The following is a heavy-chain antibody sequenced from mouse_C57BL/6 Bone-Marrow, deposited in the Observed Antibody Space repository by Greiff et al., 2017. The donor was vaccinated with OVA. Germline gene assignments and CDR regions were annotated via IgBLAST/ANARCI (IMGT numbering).Heavy chain of an antibody. J-gene: IGHJ1*03. V-gene: IGHV1-81*01. Sequence: QVQLQQSGAELARPGASVKLSCKASGYTFTSYGISWVKQRTGQGLEWIGEIYPRSGNTYYNEKFKGKATLTADKSSSTAYMELRSLTSEDSAVYFCASSGITTGVTPYWYFDVWGTGTTVTVSS. CDR1: GYTFTSYG. CDR2: IYPRSGNT. CDR3: ASSGITTGVTPYWYFDV. D-gene: IGHD1-1*01.